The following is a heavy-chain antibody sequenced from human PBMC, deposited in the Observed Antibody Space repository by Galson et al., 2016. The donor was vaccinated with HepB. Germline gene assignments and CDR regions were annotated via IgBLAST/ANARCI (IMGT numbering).Heavy chain of an antibody. CDR3: ARDLTPLIVVVNTYYFDS. CDR2: ISYDGSKK. CDR1: GFPFRSNA. V-gene: IGHV3-30*04. J-gene: IGHJ4*02. D-gene: IGHD3-22*01. Sequence: SLRLSCAASGFPFRSNAMHWVRQAPGKGLEWVAVISYDGSKKVYADSAKGRFTISRDNSKNTFHLQMNSLRPEDTAVYYCARDLTPLIVVVNTYYFDSWGQGPRVTVSS.